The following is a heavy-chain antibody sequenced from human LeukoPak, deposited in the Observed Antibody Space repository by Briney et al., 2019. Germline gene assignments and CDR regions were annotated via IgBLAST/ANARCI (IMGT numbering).Heavy chain of an antibody. D-gene: IGHD6-13*01. CDR2: INHSGST. J-gene: IGHJ4*02. CDR1: GGSFSGYY. CDR3: ARQPDHSSTWYLFDY. V-gene: IGHV4-34*01. Sequence: KSSETLSLTCAVYGGSFSGYYWSWIRQPPGKGLEWIGEINHSGSTNYNPSLKSRVTISVDTSKNQFSLQLNSVTAADTAVYYCARQPDHSSTWYLFDYWGQGILITVSS.